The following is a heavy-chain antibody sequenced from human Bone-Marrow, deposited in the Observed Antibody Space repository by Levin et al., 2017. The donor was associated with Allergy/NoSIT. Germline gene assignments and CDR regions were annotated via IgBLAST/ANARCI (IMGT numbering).Heavy chain of an antibody. CDR2: IKSKTSGGTA. J-gene: IGHJ4*02. CDR3: VADVASQGSGEFDY. CDR1: GFVFTYAW. V-gene: IGHV3-15*01. Sequence: AGGSLRLSCAASGFVFTYAWMNWVRQAPGKGPELIGRIKSKTSGGTADYAAPVKGRFTISRDDSYSTVYLQMNKLKIEDTAVYYCVADVASQGSGEFDYWGQGALVTVSS. D-gene: IGHD7-27*01.